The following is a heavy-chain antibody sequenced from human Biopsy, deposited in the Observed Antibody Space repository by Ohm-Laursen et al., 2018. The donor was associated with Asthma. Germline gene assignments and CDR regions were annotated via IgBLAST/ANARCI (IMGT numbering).Heavy chain of an antibody. V-gene: IGHV4-59*11. CDR1: GGSIRSHD. CDR2: VSHTGST. Sequence: TLSLTCTVSGGSIRSHDWTWIRLPPGKGLEYIGDVSHTGSTNYNPSLKRRVTMSLDTSKNQFSLKLTSVTAADTAVYYCARGVDRVTGLLDHFDSWGQGTLVTVSS. CDR3: ARGVDRVTGLLDHFDS. D-gene: IGHD2-21*02. J-gene: IGHJ4*02.